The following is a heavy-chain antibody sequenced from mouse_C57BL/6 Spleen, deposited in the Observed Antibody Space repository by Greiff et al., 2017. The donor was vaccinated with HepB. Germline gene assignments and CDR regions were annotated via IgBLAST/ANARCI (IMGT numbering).Heavy chain of an antibody. CDR2: INPNNGGT. Sequence: EVQLQQSGPELVKPGASVKMSCKASGYTFTDYNMHWVKQSHGKSLEWIGYINPNNGGTSYNQKFKGKATLNVNKSSSKAYMELRSLTSEDSAVYYWAREGDGSSYAMDYWGQGTSVTVSS. V-gene: IGHV1-22*01. J-gene: IGHJ4*01. CDR3: AREGDGSSYAMDY. CDR1: GYTFTDYN. D-gene: IGHD1-1*01.